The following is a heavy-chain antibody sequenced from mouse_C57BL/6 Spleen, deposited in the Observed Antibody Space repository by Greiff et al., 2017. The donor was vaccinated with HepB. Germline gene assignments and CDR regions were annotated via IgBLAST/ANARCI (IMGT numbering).Heavy chain of an antibody. CDR1: GFNIKDYY. D-gene: IGHD1-1*01. J-gene: IGHJ3*01. CDR3: TAWSPHYYGSRSAWFAY. Sequence: EVKLMESGAELVRPGASVKLSCTASGFNIKDYYMHWVKQRPEQGLEWIGRIDTEDGDTEYAPKFQGKATMTADTSSNTAYLQLSSLTSEYTAVCYCTAWSPHYYGSRSAWFAYWGQGTLVTVSA. V-gene: IGHV14-1*01. CDR2: IDTEDGDT.